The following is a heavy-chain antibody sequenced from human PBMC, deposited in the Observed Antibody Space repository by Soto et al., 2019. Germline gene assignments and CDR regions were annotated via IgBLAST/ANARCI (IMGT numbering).Heavy chain of an antibody. J-gene: IGHJ5*02. D-gene: IGHD1-26*01. CDR3: ATGGIYYEA. V-gene: IGHV3-11*01. CDR1: GFAFRHNY. CDR2: ISTGGSPA. Sequence: PGGSLRLSCTVSGFAFRHNYLPWIRQAPVKWLEWLSYISTGGSPAYYAESVKGRFTISTDNAKKSLYLQMDSLRAEDTGVYYCATGGIYYEAWGQGTLVTVSS.